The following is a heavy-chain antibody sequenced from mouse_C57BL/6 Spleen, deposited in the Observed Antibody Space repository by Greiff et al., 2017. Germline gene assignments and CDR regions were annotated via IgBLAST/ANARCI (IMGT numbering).Heavy chain of an antibody. CDR1: GYSFTGYY. CDR2: INPSTGGT. Sequence: LQVSGPELVKPGASVKISCKASGYSFTGYYMNWVKQSPEKSLEWIGEINPSTGGTTYNQKFKAKATLTVDKSSSTAYMQLKSLTSEDSAVYYCARGGLRLYYFDYWGQGTTLTVSS. D-gene: IGHD1-1*01. CDR3: ARGGLRLYYFDY. J-gene: IGHJ2*01. V-gene: IGHV1-42*01.